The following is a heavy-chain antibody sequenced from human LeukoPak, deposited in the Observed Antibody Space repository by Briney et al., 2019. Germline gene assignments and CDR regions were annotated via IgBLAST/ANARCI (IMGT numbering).Heavy chain of an antibody. J-gene: IGHJ4*02. Sequence: PSETLSLTCTLSGGPISNYQWSWIRQPPGKGLEGIGNIYYSGTANYNPSLKSRVIISVDTSKNHFSLKLSPVTAADTAVYYCARVGVDDSGNIIKYFFDYWGQGTLVTVSS. D-gene: IGHD4-23*01. CDR3: ARVGVDDSGNIIKYFFDY. V-gene: IGHV4-59*01. CDR2: IYYSGTA. CDR1: GGPISNYQ.